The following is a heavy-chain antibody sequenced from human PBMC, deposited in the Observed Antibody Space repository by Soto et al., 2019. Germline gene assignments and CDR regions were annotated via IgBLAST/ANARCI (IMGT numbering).Heavy chain of an antibody. CDR1: GASISNHIYY. CDR2: VYYNENT. J-gene: IGHJ5*02. V-gene: IGHV4-39*01. CDR3: ARRERYYGSPGWFDP. Sequence: PSETLSLTCSVSGASISNHIYYWGWIRQPPGKGLEWIGTVYYNENTYYNPSLKSRVTITVDTAKNQFSLNLRSVTAADTAMYFCARRERYYGSPGWFDPWGPGTLVTVSS. D-gene: IGHD3-10*01.